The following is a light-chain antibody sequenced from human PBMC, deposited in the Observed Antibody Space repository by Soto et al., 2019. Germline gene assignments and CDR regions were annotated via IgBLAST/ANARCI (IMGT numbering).Light chain of an antibody. J-gene: IGKJ2*01. V-gene: IGKV3-11*01. CDR1: QSVSSY. Sequence: EIVLTQSPATLSLSPGERATLSCRASQSVSSYLAWYQQKPGQAPRLLIYDASNRATGIPARFSGSGSGKDFTLTISSLEPDDFAVYYCQQRFTWPPYTFGQGSKLEIK. CDR2: DAS. CDR3: QQRFTWPPYT.